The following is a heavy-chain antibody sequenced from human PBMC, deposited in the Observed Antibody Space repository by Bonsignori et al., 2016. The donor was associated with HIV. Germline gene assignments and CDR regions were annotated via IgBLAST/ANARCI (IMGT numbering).Heavy chain of an antibody. J-gene: IGHJ4*02. V-gene: IGHV1-69*01. Sequence: WVRQAPGQGLEWMGGIIPIFDTANYAQKFQGRVTITADESTTTAYMGLSSLRSEDTAVYYCARVGSNFDYWGQGTLVTVSS. CDR3: ARVGSNFDY. CDR2: IIPIFDTA.